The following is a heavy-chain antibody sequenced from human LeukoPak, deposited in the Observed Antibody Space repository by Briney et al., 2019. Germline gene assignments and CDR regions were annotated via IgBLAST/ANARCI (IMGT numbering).Heavy chain of an antibody. V-gene: IGHV3-23*01. CDR2: TVGGRPDT. CDR1: GFTFNNYA. Sequence: GGSLRLSCEASGFTFNNYAMSWVRQTPGKGLEWVAATVGGRPDTYHADSVKGRFTVSRDDSRSTLFLQMNSLRVEDTAVYYCTEAPLRSCSGAFCYPFDYWGQGTLVTVSS. J-gene: IGHJ4*02. CDR3: TEAPLRSCSGAFCYPFDY. D-gene: IGHD2-8*02.